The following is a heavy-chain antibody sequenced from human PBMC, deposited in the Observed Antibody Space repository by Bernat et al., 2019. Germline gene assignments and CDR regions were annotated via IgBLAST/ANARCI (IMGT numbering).Heavy chain of an antibody. CDR2: IYYSGST. D-gene: IGHD3-22*01. Sequence: QVQLQESGPGLVKPSETLSLTCTVSGGSISSYYWSWIRQPPGKGLEWIGYIYYSGSTNYNPSLKSRVTITVDTSKNQFSLKLSSVTAADTAVYYCARHSDYDDSSGYYSDYFDYWGQGTLVTVSS. CDR1: GGSISSYY. J-gene: IGHJ4*02. V-gene: IGHV4-59*08. CDR3: ARHSDYDDSSGYYSDYFDY.